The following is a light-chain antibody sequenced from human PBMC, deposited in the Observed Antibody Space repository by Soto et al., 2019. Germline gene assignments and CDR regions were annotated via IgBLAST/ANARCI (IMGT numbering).Light chain of an antibody. V-gene: IGLV1-40*01. J-gene: IGLJ1*01. CDR2: GNN. CDR3: CSYAGSNTYV. Sequence: QSVLTQPPSVSGAPGQRVTISCTGRSSNIGAGYDVHWYQQLPGTAPKLLIYGNNNRPSGVPARFSGSKSGNTASLTISGLQAEDEADYYCCSYAGSNTYVFGTGTKVTVL. CDR1: SSNIGAGYD.